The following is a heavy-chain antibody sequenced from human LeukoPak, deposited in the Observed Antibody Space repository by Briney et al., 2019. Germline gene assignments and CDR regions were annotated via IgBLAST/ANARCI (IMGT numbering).Heavy chain of an antibody. V-gene: IGHV3-53*04. CDR1: GFIVSSNY. CDR2: IYSGGST. CDR3: VKVIFGVFIDAFDI. J-gene: IGHJ3*02. Sequence: GGSLRPSCAAFGFIVSSNYMSWVRQAPGKGLEWVSVIYSGGSTYYANDVKGRFTSSRHKSKNPLYLQMNSRRAEGTAVYYCVKVIFGVFIDAFDIWGQGTMVTVSS. D-gene: IGHD3-3*01.